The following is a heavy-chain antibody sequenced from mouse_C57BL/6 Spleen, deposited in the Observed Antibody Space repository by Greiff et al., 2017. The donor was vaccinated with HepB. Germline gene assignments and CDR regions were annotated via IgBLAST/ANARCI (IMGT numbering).Heavy chain of an antibody. CDR2: IDPSDSET. V-gene: IGHV1-52*01. Sequence: QVQLQQPGAELVRPGSSVKLSCKASGYTFTSYWMHWVKQRPIQGLEWIGNIDPSDSETHYNQKFKDKATLTVDKSSSTAYMQLSSLTSEDSAVYYCAREGDPRYFDVWGTGTTVTVSS. CDR3: AREGDPRYFDV. CDR1: GYTFTSYW. J-gene: IGHJ1*03.